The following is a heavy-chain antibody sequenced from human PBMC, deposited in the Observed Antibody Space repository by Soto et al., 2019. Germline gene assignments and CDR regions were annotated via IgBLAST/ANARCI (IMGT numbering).Heavy chain of an antibody. Sequence: QVQLVESGGGLVKPGGSLRLSCAASGFTFSDDYMSWIRQAPGKGLEWVSYITSSGSTIYYADSVKGRFTISRDNAKNSLYLQMNSLRAEDTAVYYCARDSNSGYDSPYFDYWGQGTLVTVSS. CDR3: ARDSNSGYDSPYFDY. J-gene: IGHJ4*02. CDR1: GFTFSDDY. CDR2: ITSSGSTI. D-gene: IGHD5-12*01. V-gene: IGHV3-11*01.